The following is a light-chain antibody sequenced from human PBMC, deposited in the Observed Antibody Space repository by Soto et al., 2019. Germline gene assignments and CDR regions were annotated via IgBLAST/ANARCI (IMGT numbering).Light chain of an antibody. CDR1: QSVSSSY. J-gene: IGKJ2*01. CDR2: GAS. Sequence: EIVLTQSPGTLSLSPGERVTLSCRASQSVSSSYLAWYQQKPGQAPRLIIYGASSRATGIPDRFSGSGSGTDFTLTISRLEPEDFAVYYCQQYGSSYTFGQGTKLEIK. V-gene: IGKV3-20*01. CDR3: QQYGSSYT.